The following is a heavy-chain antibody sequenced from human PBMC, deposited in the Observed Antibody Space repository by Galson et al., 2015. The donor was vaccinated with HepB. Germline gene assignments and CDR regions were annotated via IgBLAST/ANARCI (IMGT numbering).Heavy chain of an antibody. CDR2: INAGNGNT. D-gene: IGHD3-10*01. Sequence: SVKVSCKASGYAFTSYAMHWVRQAPGQRLEWMGWINAGNGNTKYSQKFQGRVTITRDTSASTAYMELSSLRSEDTAVYYCARVARGVIRYDYYFDYWGQGTLVTVSS. V-gene: IGHV1-3*01. CDR1: GYAFTSYA. CDR3: ARVARGVIRYDYYFDY. J-gene: IGHJ4*02.